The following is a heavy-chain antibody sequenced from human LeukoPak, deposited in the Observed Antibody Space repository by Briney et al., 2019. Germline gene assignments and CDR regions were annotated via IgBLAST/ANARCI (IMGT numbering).Heavy chain of an antibody. Sequence: GALRLSCGASGFTFSAYGVHWVRQAPGKGLEWVAFIRDDGTNKYYLDSVRGRFTISRDNSKNVLYLQMNSLRVEDTAMYYCAREDWNYNYKSFYYRDVWGRGPTVTVSS. CDR1: GFTFSAYG. J-gene: IGHJ6*03. D-gene: IGHD1-7*01. CDR2: IRDDGTNK. V-gene: IGHV3-30*02. CDR3: AREDWNYNYKSFYYRDV.